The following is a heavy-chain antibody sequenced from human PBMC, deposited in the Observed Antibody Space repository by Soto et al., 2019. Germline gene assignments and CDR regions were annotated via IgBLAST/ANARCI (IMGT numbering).Heavy chain of an antibody. D-gene: IGHD2-2*01. V-gene: IGHV4-34*01. CDR1: CGSFSGYY. Sequence: SETLSLTCAVYCGSFSGYYWSWIRQPPGKGLEWIGEINHSGSTNYNPSLKSRVTISVDTSKNQFSLKLSSVTAADTAVYYCSGYCSSTSCYYFDYWGQGTLVTVSS. CDR3: SGYCSSTSCYYFDY. CDR2: INHSGST. J-gene: IGHJ4*02.